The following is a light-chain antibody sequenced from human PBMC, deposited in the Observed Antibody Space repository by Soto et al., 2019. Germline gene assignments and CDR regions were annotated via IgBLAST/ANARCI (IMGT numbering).Light chain of an antibody. CDR2: DVT. Sequence: QSALTQPPSASGSPGQSVTISCTGTSSDVGGYNYVSWYQQYPARAPQLMFYDVTQRPSGVPDRFSGYKSANTASLTVTGGLAEDEADDYCSAYAASNQFYIVFGGGTQLTVL. V-gene: IGLV2-8*01. J-gene: IGLJ3*02. CDR3: SAYAASNQFYIV. CDR1: SSDVGGYNY.